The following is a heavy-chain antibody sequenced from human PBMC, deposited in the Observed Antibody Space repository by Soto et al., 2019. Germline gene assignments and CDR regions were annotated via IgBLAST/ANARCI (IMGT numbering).Heavy chain of an antibody. CDR1: GFTFSSYA. D-gene: IGHD5-12*01. V-gene: IGHV3-23*01. CDR2: LSGSGGST. Sequence: GGSLRLSCAASGFTFSSYAMSWVRQAPVKGLEWVSALSGSGGSTYYAESVKGRFTISRDNSKNTLYLQMNSLRAEDTAVYYCAKTRDSGYDYDYFDYWGRGTLVTVSS. J-gene: IGHJ4*02. CDR3: AKTRDSGYDYDYFDY.